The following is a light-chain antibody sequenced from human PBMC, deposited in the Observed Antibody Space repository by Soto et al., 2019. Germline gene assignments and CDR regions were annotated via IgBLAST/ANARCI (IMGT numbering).Light chain of an antibody. V-gene: IGKV3-15*01. CDR3: QQYDNWPWT. CDR2: GAS. J-gene: IGKJ1*01. Sequence: EIVMTQPPATLSVSPGERATLSCRASQSVSSRLAWYQQKPGQAPRLLIYGASRRATGFPARFSGSGSGTDFTLTISSLQSEDFAVYYCQQYDNWPWTFGQGTKVDIK. CDR1: QSVSSR.